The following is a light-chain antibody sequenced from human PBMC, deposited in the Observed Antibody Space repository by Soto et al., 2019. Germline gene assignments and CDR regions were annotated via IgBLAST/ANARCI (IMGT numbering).Light chain of an antibody. CDR1: ESVYINS. V-gene: IGKV3-20*01. J-gene: IGKJ3*01. CDR3: QQYGASPFT. Sequence: EIVLTQSPGTLSLSPGESATLSCKASESVYINSFAWYYQKPGQPPRLLIYGAATTATGIPDRFSGSGSGTDFVLSINRLEVEDSGMDYCQQYGASPFTFGPGTRVDIK. CDR2: GAA.